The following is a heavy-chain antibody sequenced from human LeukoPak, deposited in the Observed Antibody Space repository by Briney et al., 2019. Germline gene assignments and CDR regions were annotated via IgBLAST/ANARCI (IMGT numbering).Heavy chain of an antibody. J-gene: IGHJ6*02. CDR2: ISYNGNNR. V-gene: IGHV3-33*01. CDR3: ARWCSGGSCYSGEDSMDV. D-gene: IGHD2-15*01. CDR1: GFTFSSHG. Sequence: PGRSLRLSCAASGFTFSSHGMHWVRQAPGKGLECATFISYNGNNRYYADSVKGRFTISRDNSKNTLSLQMDSLRDEDSGVYYCARWCSGGSCYSGEDSMDVWGQGTTVTVSS.